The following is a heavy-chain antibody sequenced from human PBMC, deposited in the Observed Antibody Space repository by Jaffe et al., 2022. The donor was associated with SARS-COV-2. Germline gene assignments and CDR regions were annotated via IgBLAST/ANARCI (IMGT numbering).Heavy chain of an antibody. V-gene: IGHV3-33*01. J-gene: IGHJ6*02. CDR3: ARGISMTTVTKHGMDV. Sequence: QVQLVESGGGVVQPGRSLRLSCAASGFTFRSYGMHWVRQAPGKGLEWVAVIWYDGTNRYYADSVKGRFTISRDNSKNTLTLQMNSLRAEDAAVYYCARGISMTTVTKHGMDVWGQGTTVTVSS. CDR1: GFTFRSYG. D-gene: IGHD4-4*01. CDR2: IWYDGTNR.